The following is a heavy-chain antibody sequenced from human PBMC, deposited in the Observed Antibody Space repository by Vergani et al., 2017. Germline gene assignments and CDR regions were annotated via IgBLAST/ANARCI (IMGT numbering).Heavy chain of an antibody. Sequence: QVQLVQSGAEVKKPGASVKVSCKASGYTFTSYGISWVRQAPGQGLEWMGWISAYNGNTNYAQKLQGRVTMTTDTSTSTAYMELRSLRSDDTAVYYWAKDHIGGASGGDYYYYGMDVWGQGTTVTVSS. V-gene: IGHV1-18*01. CDR3: AKDHIGGASGGDYYYYGMDV. J-gene: IGHJ6*02. CDR1: GYTFTSYG. CDR2: ISAYNGNT. D-gene: IGHD3-16*01.